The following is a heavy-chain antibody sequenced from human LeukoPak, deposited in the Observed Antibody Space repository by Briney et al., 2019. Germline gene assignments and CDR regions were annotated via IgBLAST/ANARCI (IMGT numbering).Heavy chain of an antibody. CDR2: IIPIFGTA. CDR1: GGTFSSYA. D-gene: IGHD6-6*01. CDR3: ARLPLRSIAVGYYGMDV. J-gene: IGHJ6*02. V-gene: IGHV1-69*13. Sequence: ASVKVSCKASGGTFSSYAISWVRQAPGQGLEWMGGIIPIFGTANYAQKFQGRVTITADESTSTAYMELSSLRSEDTAVYYCARLPLRSIAVGYYGMDVWGQGTTVTVSS.